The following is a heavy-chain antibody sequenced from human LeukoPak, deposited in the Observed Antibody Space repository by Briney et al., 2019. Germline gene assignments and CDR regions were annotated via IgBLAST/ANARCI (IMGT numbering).Heavy chain of an antibody. D-gene: IGHD5-18*01. CDR1: GGSFSGYY. CDR3: ARVKLWSLFDY. Sequence: PSETLSLTCAVYGGSFSGYYWSWIRQPPGKGLEWIGEINHSGSTNYNPSLKSRVTISVDTSKNQFSLKLSSVTAADTAVYYCARVKLWSLFDYWGQGTLVTVSS. J-gene: IGHJ4*02. CDR2: INHSGST. V-gene: IGHV4-34*01.